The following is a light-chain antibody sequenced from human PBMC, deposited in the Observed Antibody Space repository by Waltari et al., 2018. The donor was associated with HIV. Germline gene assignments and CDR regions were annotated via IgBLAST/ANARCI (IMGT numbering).Light chain of an antibody. J-gene: IGLJ3*02. V-gene: IGLV2-14*01. CDR2: DAN. Sequence: ADSHIGSYNYVSWYQHHPDKAPKLIIYDANSRPSGISFRFSGFQSGNTASLTISGLQTEDEADYYCSSYISCSTLVFGGGTKVTVL. CDR1: DSHIGSYNY. CDR3: SSYISCSTLV.